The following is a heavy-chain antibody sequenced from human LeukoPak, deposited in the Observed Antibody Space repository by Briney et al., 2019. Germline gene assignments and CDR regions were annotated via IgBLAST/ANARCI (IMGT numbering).Heavy chain of an antibody. V-gene: IGHV3-30-3*01. CDR3: ARDGIVGSPLFKFDY. Sequence: PGRSLRLSCAASGFTFNNYAIHWVRQAPGKGLEWVAITSFDGGNKYYADSVKGRFTISRDNSKNTLYLQMNSLRAEDTAVYYCARDGIVGSPLFKFDYWGQGTLVTVSS. J-gene: IGHJ4*02. CDR2: TSFDGGNK. D-gene: IGHD1-26*01. CDR1: GFTFNNYA.